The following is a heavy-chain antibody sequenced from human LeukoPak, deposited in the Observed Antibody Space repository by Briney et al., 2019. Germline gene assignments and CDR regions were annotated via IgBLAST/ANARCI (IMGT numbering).Heavy chain of an antibody. CDR2: ISYHGSNK. J-gene: IGHJ4*02. D-gene: IGHD3-10*01. CDR1: GFTFSSYG. CDR3: AKDSVYGSGSYYLADY. Sequence: PGRSLRLSCAASGFTFSSYGMHWVRQAPGKGLEWVAVISYHGSNKYYADSVKGRFTISRDNSKNTLYLQMNSLRAEDTAVYYCAKDSVYGSGSYYLADYWGQGTLVTVSS. V-gene: IGHV3-30*18.